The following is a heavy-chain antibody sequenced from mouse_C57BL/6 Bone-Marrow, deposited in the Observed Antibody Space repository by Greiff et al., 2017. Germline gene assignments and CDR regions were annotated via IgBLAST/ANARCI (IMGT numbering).Heavy chain of an antibody. CDR2: IVPENGDT. CDR3: TRIAC. Sequence: VQLQQSGAELVRPGASVKLSCTASGFNIKDDYMHWVKQRPEQGLEWIGWIVPENGDTEYASKFQGKATISVDTSSNTAYLQLSSQTSEDTAVYYCTRIACWGQGTLVTVSA. CDR1: GFNIKDDY. J-gene: IGHJ3*01. V-gene: IGHV14-4*01.